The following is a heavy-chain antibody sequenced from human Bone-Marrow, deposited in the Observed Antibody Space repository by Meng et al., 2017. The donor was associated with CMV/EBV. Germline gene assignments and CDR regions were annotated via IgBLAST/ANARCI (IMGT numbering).Heavy chain of an antibody. V-gene: IGHV3-30-3*01. D-gene: IGHD3-9*01. Sequence: GESLKISCAASGFTFSTYAIHWVRQAPGKGLEWVAVVSSDGSKKYYADSVKGRFTISRDNSKNTLYLQMNSLRAEDTAIYYCAKDQYYDILTGNANIAFDIRGQGTMVTVSS. CDR1: GFTFSTYA. CDR3: AKDQYYDILTGNANIAFDI. J-gene: IGHJ3*02. CDR2: VSSDGSKK.